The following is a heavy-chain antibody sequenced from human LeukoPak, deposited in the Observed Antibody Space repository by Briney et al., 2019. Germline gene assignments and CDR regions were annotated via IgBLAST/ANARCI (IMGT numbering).Heavy chain of an antibody. CDR1: GGSISSYH. Sequence: PSETLSLTCTVSGGSISSYHWSWIRQPPGKGLEWIGYIYYTGSTSYNPSLKSRVTISLDTSNNQFSLRLSSVTAADTAIYYWARDRGSLSGVFDIWGQGTMVTVSS. CDR3: ARDRGSLSGVFDI. V-gene: IGHV4-59*01. CDR2: IYYTGST. J-gene: IGHJ3*02. D-gene: IGHD5-12*01.